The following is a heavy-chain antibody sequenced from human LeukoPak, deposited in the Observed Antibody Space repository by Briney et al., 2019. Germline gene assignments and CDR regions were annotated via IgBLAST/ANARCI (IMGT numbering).Heavy chain of an antibody. CDR2: IKPDGREK. CDR1: GFTFSDYW. J-gene: IGHJ4*02. CDR3: ARGQQLGY. Sequence: GGSLRLSCAASGFTFSDYWMNWVRQAPGKGLEWVATIKPDGREKSYLDSVKARFTISKDNAKKSLYLQMNSLRAEDTAVYSCARGQQLGYWGQGTLVTVSS. D-gene: IGHD6-13*01. V-gene: IGHV3-7*04.